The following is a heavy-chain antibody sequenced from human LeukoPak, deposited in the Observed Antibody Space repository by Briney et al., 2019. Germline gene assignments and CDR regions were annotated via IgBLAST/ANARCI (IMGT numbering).Heavy chain of an antibody. CDR1: GFTFSSYS. Sequence: GGSLRLSCAASGFTFSSYSMNWVRQAPGKGVEWVSYISNSAILYADSVKGRFTISRDNARNALYLQMNSLRAEDTAVYYCAINGCYRGVCAFDVWGQGTMVTVSS. D-gene: IGHD2-21*01. CDR3: AINGCYRGVCAFDV. CDR2: ISNSAI. V-gene: IGHV3-48*01. J-gene: IGHJ3*01.